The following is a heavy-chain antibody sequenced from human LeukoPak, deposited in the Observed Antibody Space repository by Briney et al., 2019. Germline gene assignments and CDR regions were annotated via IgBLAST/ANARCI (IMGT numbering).Heavy chain of an antibody. CDR3: ARAITYYYDSSGYLKYFDY. D-gene: IGHD3-22*01. V-gene: IGHV1-69*13. J-gene: IGHJ4*02. CDR1: GGTFSSYA. Sequence: SVKVSCKASGGTFSSYAISWVRQAPGQGLEWLGGIIPIFGTANYAQKFQGRVTITADESTSTAYMELSSLRSEDTAVYYCARAITYYYDSSGYLKYFDYWGQGTLVTVSS. CDR2: IIPIFGTA.